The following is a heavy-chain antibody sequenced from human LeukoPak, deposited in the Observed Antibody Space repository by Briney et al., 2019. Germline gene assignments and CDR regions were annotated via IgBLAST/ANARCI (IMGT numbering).Heavy chain of an antibody. CDR2: IDSDGSGA. CDR1: GFTFSSYW. CDR3: ARIGPSGSGSYFFLDP. Sequence: GGSLRLSCTASGFTFSSYWMHWVRQAPGMGLVWVSRIDSDGSGASYADSVKGRFTISRDNAKNTLYLQMNSLRAEDTAVYYCARIGPSGSGSYFFLDPWGQGTLVTVSS. J-gene: IGHJ5*02. D-gene: IGHD3-10*01. V-gene: IGHV3-74*01.